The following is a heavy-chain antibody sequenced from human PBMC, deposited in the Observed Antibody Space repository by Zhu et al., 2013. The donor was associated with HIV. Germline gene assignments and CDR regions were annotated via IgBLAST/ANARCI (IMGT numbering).Heavy chain of an antibody. CDR2: IIPGLGLT. D-gene: IGHD6-13*01. V-gene: IGHV1-69*09. Sequence: QVQLVQSGTEVKKPGSSVKVPCKASGGSFTDYSITWVRQAPGQGLEWMGRIIPGLGLTQFAQKLQDRVILTADESTNTAYMELRSLRSEDTAVYYCARVGTFFSSPFDYWGQGTLVTVSS. CDR1: GGSFTDYS. CDR3: ARVGTFFSSPFDY. J-gene: IGHJ4*02.